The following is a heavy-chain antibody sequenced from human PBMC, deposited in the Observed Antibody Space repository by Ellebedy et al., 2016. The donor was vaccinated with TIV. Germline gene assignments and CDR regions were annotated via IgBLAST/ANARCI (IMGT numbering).Heavy chain of an antibody. D-gene: IGHD3-22*01. V-gene: IGHV3-9*01. CDR1: GFAFNDYA. J-gene: IGHJ5*02. Sequence: GGSLRLSCAASGFAFNDYAMYWVRQAPGKGLEWVSGISWNGDSVGYADSVKGRFTISSDSANNSLYLQMNSLRAEDSALYYCAKGKWAYYYDSSGFLDPWGQGTLVTVSS. CDR3: AKGKWAYYYDSSGFLDP. CDR2: ISWNGDSV.